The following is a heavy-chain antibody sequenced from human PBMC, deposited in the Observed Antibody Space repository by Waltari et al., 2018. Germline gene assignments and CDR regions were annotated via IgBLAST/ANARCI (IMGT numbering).Heavy chain of an antibody. CDR3: ARGNVGRYFGDSKGSYYGMDV. CDR1: GGSFSGYY. J-gene: IGHJ6*02. D-gene: IGHD3-10*01. V-gene: IGHV4-34*01. Sequence: QVQLQQWGAGLLKPSETLSLTCAGSGGSFSGYYWIWVSPPPGKGLEWIGEIDHRGRSNYNPSLKSRVTVSVDASKKQFSLKLSSVTAADTAVYYCARGNVGRYFGDSKGSYYGMDVWGQGTTVTVSS. CDR2: IDHRGRS.